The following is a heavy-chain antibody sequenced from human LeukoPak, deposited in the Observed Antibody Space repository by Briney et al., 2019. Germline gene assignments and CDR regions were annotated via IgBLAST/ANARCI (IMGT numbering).Heavy chain of an antibody. CDR3: AKGSGSYSHYYYGMDV. CDR1: GGSFSGYY. V-gene: IGHV4-34*01. CDR2: INHSGST. Sequence: SETLSLTCAVYGGSFSGYYWSWIRQPPGKGLEWVGEINHSGSTNYNPSLKSRVTVPVDTSKNQMSLKLSSVTAADTAVYYCAKGSGSYSHYYYGMDVWGQGTTVTVSS. J-gene: IGHJ6*02. D-gene: IGHD1-26*01.